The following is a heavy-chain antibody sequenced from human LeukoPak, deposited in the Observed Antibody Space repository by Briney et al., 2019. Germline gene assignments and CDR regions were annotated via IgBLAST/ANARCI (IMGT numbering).Heavy chain of an antibody. V-gene: IGHV3-48*03. Sequence: GGSLRLSCAASGFTFSSYEMNWVRQAPGKGLEWVSYISSSGSTRYYADSVKGRFTISRDNAKNSLYLQMNSLRAEDTAVYYCARDPGFSSSSSDYWGQGTLVTVSS. CDR1: GFTFSSYE. CDR3: ARDPGFSSSSSDY. CDR2: ISSSGSTR. D-gene: IGHD6-6*01. J-gene: IGHJ4*02.